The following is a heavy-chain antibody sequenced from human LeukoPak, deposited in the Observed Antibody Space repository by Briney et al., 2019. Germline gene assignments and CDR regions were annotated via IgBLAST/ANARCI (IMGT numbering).Heavy chain of an antibody. J-gene: IGHJ4*02. CDR2: IYSGGST. CDR3: ARGGSYFYFDY. Sequence: GGSLRLSCAASGFTVNNNYMSWVRQAPGKGLEWVSVIYSGGSTYYADSVKGRFTISRDNSKNTLYLQMNSLRAEDTAVYYCARGGSYFYFDYWGQGTLVTVSS. CDR1: GFTVNNNY. D-gene: IGHD1-26*01. V-gene: IGHV3-53*01.